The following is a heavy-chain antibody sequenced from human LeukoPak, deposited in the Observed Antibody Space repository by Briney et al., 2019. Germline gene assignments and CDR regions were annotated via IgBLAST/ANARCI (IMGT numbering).Heavy chain of an antibody. Sequence: GGSLRLTCAASGFTFSSYWMNWARQAPGKGLEWVASINHNGNVNYYVDSVKGRFTISRDNAKNSLYLQMSNLRAEDTAVYFCARGGGLDVWGQGTTVTVSS. CDR2: INHNGNVN. D-gene: IGHD3-16*01. J-gene: IGHJ6*02. CDR3: ARGGGLDV. CDR1: GFTFSSYW. V-gene: IGHV3-7*03.